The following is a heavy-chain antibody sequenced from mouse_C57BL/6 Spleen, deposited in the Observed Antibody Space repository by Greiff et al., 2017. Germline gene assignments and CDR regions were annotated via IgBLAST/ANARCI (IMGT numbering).Heavy chain of an antibody. J-gene: IGHJ2*01. D-gene: IGHD1-1*01. CDR2: IDPENGDT. V-gene: IGHV14-4*01. CDR3: TTVVATDY. Sequence: EVKLVESGAELVRPGASVKLSCTASGFNIKDDYMHWVKQRPEQGLEWIGWIDPENGDTEYASKFQGKATITADTSSNTAYLQLSSLTSEDTAVYYCTTVVATDYWGQGTTLTVSS. CDR1: GFNIKDDY.